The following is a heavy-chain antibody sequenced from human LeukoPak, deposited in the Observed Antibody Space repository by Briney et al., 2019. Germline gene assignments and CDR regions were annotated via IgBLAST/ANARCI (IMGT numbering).Heavy chain of an antibody. CDR1: GGTFISYA. J-gene: IGHJ4*02. CDR2: IIPILGIA. D-gene: IGHD1-26*01. CDR3: ARTLVGATWYFDY. Sequence: ASVKVSCKASGGTFISYAISWVRQAPGQGLEWMGRIIPILGIANYAQKFQGRVTITADKSTSTAYMELSSLRSEDTAVYYCARTLVGATWYFDYWGQGTLVTVSS. V-gene: IGHV1-69*04.